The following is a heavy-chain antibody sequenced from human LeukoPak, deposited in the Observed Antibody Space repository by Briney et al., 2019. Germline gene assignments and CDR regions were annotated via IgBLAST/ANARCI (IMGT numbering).Heavy chain of an antibody. V-gene: IGHV3-11*01. CDR1: GFIFSEYY. D-gene: IGHD6-13*01. J-gene: IGHJ4*02. CDR2: ISNSGDTT. CDR3: AKDIVAAGLFFDY. Sequence: GGSLRLSCAASGFIFSEYYMGWIRQAPGKGLEWVSYISNSGDTTYYADSVKGRFTISRDDAKNSLFLQMNSLRAEDTAVYYCAKDIVAAGLFFDYWGQGTLVTVSS.